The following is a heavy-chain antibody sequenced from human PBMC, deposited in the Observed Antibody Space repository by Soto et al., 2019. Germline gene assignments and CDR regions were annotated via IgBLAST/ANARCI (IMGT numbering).Heavy chain of an antibody. CDR3: AKYGSGSYYNSYYYGMDV. D-gene: IGHD3-10*01. V-gene: IGHV3-23*01. CDR2: ISGSGGST. J-gene: IGHJ6*02. CDR1: GFTFNSYA. Sequence: GGSLRLSCAASGFTFNSYAMSWVRQAPGKGLEWVSAISGSGGSTYYADSVKGRFTISRDNSKNTLYLQMNSLRAEDTAVYYCAKYGSGSYYNSYYYGMDVWGQGTTVTVSS.